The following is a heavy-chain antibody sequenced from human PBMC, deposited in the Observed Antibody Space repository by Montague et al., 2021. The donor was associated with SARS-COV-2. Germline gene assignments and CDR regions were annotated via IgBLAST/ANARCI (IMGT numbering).Heavy chain of an antibody. J-gene: IGHJ1*01. CDR3: ARDGDYGGTWYSFLQN. D-gene: IGHD4-17*01. V-gene: IGHV6-1*01. Sequence: CAISGDSVWSNTAAWNWIRQSPSGGLEWLRRTNYRSKWTSDYATSVEGRISIDPDTSKNQFFLHLRSVTPEDTAIYYCARDGDYGGTWYSFLQNWGQGTLVIVSS. CDR2: TNYRSKWTS. CDR1: GDSVWSNTAA.